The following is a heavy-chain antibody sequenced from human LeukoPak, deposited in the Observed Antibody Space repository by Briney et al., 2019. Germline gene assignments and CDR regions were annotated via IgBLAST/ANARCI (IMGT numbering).Heavy chain of an antibody. J-gene: IGHJ3*02. CDR2: FSGSGGST. D-gene: IGHD5-12*01. Sequence: GGSLRLSCAASGFTFSSYWMHWVRQAPGKGLECISGFSGSGGSTYYADSVKGRFTISRDNAKNTLYLQMNSLRAEDTAVYYCARDPQATLAFDIWGQGTMVTVSS. CDR1: GFTFSSYW. V-gene: IGHV3-74*01. CDR3: ARDPQATLAFDI.